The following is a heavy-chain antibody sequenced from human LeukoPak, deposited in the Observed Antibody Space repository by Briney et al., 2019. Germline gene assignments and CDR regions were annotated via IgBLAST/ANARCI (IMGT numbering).Heavy chain of an antibody. J-gene: IGHJ4*02. D-gene: IGHD3-16*01. CDR3: ASTSIHQLGY. CDR2: IYYSGST. V-gene: IGHV4-39*07. CDR1: GGSISSSSYY. Sequence: SETLSLTCTVSGGSISSSSYYWGWIRQPPGKGLEWIGSIYYSGSTYYNPSLKSRVTISVDTSKNQFFLKLSSVTAADTAVYYCASTSIHQLGYWGQGTLVTVSS.